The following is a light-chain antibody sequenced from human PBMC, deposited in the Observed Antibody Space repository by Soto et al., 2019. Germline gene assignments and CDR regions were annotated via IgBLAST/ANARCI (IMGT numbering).Light chain of an antibody. CDR3: QSYDTSLRGSL. V-gene: IGLV1-40*01. Sequence: QSVLTQPPSVSGAPGQRVTISCTGSSSNIGAGYDVHWYQQFPGTAPKLLIYENNNRPSGVPDRFSGSKSGTSASLAITGLQAEDEADYYCQSYDTSLRGSLFGGWTKLTVL. CDR1: SSNIGAGYD. CDR2: ENN. J-gene: IGLJ2*01.